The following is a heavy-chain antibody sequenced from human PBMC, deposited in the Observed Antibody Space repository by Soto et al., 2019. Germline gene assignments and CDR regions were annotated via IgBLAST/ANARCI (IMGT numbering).Heavy chain of an antibody. Sequence: QEQLVESGGGGVQPGRSLRLSCAASGFTFSNFGIHWVRQAPGKGLEWVAFISYNGNDKYSADSVKGRFTISRDNSKNTLCLEMNSLRAEDTAVYYCARDSYGMDVWGQGPTVTVSS. V-gene: IGHV3-30*03. J-gene: IGHJ6*02. CDR2: ISYNGNDK. CDR3: ARDSYGMDV. CDR1: GFTFSNFG.